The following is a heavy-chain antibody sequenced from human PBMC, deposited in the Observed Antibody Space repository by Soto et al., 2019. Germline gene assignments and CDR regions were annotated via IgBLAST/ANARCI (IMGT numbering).Heavy chain of an antibody. V-gene: IGHV1-18*01. D-gene: IGHD2-2*02. CDR1: GYTFTSYG. CDR3: ARGAGDCSSTSCYKWLYYYYYMDV. J-gene: IGHJ6*03. Sequence: QVQLVQSGAEVQKPGASVKVSCKTSGYTFTSYGISWVRQAPGQGLEWMGWISVYDGNTNFAQKFQGRVTMTTDTSTSTGYRELRSLRSDDTAVYYCARGAGDCSSTSCYKWLYYYYYMDVWGRGTTVTVSS. CDR2: ISVYDGNT.